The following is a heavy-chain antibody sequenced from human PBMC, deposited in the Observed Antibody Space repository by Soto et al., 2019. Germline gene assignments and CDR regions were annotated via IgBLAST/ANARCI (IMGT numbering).Heavy chain of an antibody. D-gene: IGHD3-10*01. CDR3: ARDFKLLWFWDV. Sequence: SETLSLTCTVSGGSISSGDYYWSWIRQPPGKGLEWIGYIYYSGSTYYNPSLKSRVTISVDTSKNQFSLKLSSVTAADTAVYYCARDFKLLWFWDVWGQGTTVTVSS. J-gene: IGHJ6*02. CDR1: GGSISSGDYY. V-gene: IGHV4-30-4*01. CDR2: IYYSGST.